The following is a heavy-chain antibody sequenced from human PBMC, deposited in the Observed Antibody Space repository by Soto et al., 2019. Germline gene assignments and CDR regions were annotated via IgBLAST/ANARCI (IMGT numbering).Heavy chain of an antibody. CDR3: ANFPGITAAGTHLWFDP. D-gene: IGHD6-13*01. CDR1: GYTFTSYG. Sequence: ASVKVSCKASGYTFTSYGISWVRQAPGQGLEWMGWISAYNGNTNYAQKLQGRVTMTTDTSTSTAYIEMRSLRSGDTAVYYCANFPGITAAGTHLWFDPWGQGTLVTVSS. J-gene: IGHJ5*02. V-gene: IGHV1-18*01. CDR2: ISAYNGNT.